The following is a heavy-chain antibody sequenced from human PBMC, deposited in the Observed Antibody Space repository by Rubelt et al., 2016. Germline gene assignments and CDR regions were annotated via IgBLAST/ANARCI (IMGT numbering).Heavy chain of an antibody. CDR3: ARHTREYSSSWYWFDP. J-gene: IGHJ5*02. Sequence: EVQLVQSGAEVKRPGESLKISCKGSGYSFTSYWIGWVRQMPGKGLEWMGIIYPGDSATRYSASFQVQVTFSADKSNSTADLQWSSLKASDTALYYCARHTREYSSSWYWFDPWGQGTLVTVSS. CDR2: IYPGDSAT. CDR1: GYSFTSYW. D-gene: IGHD6-13*01. V-gene: IGHV5-51*01.